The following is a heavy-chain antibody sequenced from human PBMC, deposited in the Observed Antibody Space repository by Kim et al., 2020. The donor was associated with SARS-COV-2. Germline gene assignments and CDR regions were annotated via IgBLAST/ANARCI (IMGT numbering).Heavy chain of an antibody. Sequence: SETLSLTCIVSGGSIIISSYYWGWIRQPPGKGLEWIGNIYYNGSTYYNPSLKSRVTISVDTSKNQFSLKLSSVTAADTAVYYCARRTQYQLLGLYYYVM. CDR3: ARRTQYQLLGLYYYVM. J-gene: IGHJ6*01. V-gene: IGHV4-39*01. CDR1: GGSIIISSYY. CDR2: IYYNGST. D-gene: IGHD2-2*01.